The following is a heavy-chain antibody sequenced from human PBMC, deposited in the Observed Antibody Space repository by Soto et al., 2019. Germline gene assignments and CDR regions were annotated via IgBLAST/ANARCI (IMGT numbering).Heavy chain of an antibody. CDR2: ISAYNGNT. J-gene: IGHJ6*02. V-gene: IGHV1-18*01. CDR1: GYTFTSYG. CDR3: ARDYYGSGSYYPEYYYGMDV. Sequence: ASVKVSCKASGYTFTSYGISWVRQAPGQGLEWMGWISAYNGNTNYAQKLQGRVTMTTDTSTSTAYMELRSLRSDDTAVYYCARDYYGSGSYYPEYYYGMDVWGQGTTVTVSS. D-gene: IGHD3-10*01.